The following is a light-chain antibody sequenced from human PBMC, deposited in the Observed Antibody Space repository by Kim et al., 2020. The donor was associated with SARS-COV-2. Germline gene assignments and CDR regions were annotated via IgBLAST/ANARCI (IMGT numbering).Light chain of an antibody. CDR3: QQSGEG. V-gene: IGKV3-20*01. CDR1: HSIRSSY. J-gene: IGKJ1*01. Sequence: EIVLTQSPGTLSLSPGERATLSCRASHSIRSSYLAWYQQKPGQAPRLLIYGASRGATGIPDRFSGSGSGTGFTLTINRLEPEDFAVYYCQQSGEGFGQGTKVDIK. CDR2: GAS.